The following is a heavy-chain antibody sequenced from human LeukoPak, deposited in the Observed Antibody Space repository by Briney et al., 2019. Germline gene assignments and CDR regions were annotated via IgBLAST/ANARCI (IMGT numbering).Heavy chain of an antibody. D-gene: IGHD2-15*01. CDR1: GGSISSYY. Sequence: SETLSLTCTVSGGSISSYYWSWIRQPPGKGLEWIGYVYYAGSTNYNPSLKSRVTISVDTSKNQVSLKLSSVTAADTAVYYCASLSEYCSSGSCYLGWFDPWGQGTLVTVSS. J-gene: IGHJ5*02. CDR3: ASLSEYCSSGSCYLGWFDP. CDR2: VYYAGST. V-gene: IGHV4-59*01.